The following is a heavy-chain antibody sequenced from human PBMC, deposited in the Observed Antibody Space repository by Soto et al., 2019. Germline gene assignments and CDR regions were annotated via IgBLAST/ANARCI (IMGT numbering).Heavy chain of an antibody. D-gene: IGHD6-19*01. CDR3: ARVTVAGF. V-gene: IGHV3-23*01. J-gene: IGHJ4*02. CDR1: GFTFTNYV. CDR2: MDMNSSGGDT. Sequence: GSLRLSCAASGFTFTNYVMTWVRQPPGKGLEWISAMDMNSSGGDTDYADSVKGRFTISRDNAKKTLYLQMNNLRADDTAVYYCARVTVAGFWGQGTLVTVSS.